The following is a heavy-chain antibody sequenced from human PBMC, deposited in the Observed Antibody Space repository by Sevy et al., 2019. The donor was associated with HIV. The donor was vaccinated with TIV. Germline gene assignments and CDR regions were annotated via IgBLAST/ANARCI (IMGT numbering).Heavy chain of an antibody. D-gene: IGHD3-9*01. CDR3: AREAYYYDSREENWFDP. CDR2: INGTSTTT. J-gene: IGHJ5*02. CDR1: GFTFSTYS. V-gene: IGHV3-48*02. Sequence: GGSLRLSCKASGFTFSTYSMHWVRQAPGKGLEWVSSINGTSTTTYYADSAKGRFTISRDNAKNSLYLQMNSLRDEDTAVYYCAREAYYYDSREENWFDPWGQGTLVTVSS.